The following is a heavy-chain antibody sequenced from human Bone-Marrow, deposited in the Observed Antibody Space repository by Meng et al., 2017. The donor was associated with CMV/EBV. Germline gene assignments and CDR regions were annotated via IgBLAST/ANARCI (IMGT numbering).Heavy chain of an antibody. J-gene: IGHJ6*02. CDR3: AHRLVGVDTAMVYYYYYGMDV. V-gene: IGHV2-5*01. D-gene: IGHD5-18*01. Sequence: GVGVGWIRQPPGKALEWLALIYWNDDKRYSPSLKSRLTITKDTSKNQVVLTMTNMDPVDTATYYCAHRLVGVDTAMVYYYYYGMDVWGQGTTVTVSS. CDR2: IYWNDDK. CDR1: GVG.